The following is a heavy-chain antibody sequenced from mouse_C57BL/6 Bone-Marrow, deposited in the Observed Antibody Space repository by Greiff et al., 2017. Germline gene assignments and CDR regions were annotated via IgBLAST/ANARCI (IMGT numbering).Heavy chain of an antibody. J-gene: IGHJ3*01. CDR3: ATYGSPRFAY. V-gene: IGHV14-4*01. CDR2: IDPENGDT. D-gene: IGHD1-1*01. CDR1: GFNIKDDY. Sequence: VQLQQSGAELVRPGASVKLSCTASGFNIKDDYMHWVKQRPEQGLEWIGWIDPENGDTDYASKFQGKATITVDTSSNTAYLQLMNLTTEDTAVYYCATYGSPRFAYWGQGTLVTVSA.